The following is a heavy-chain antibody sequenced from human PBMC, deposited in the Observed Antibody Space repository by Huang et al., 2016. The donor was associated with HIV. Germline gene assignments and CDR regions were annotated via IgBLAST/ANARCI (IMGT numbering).Heavy chain of an antibody. J-gene: IGHJ4*02. V-gene: IGHV3-30*02. CDR2: ICFDGGNK. CDR3: ATDLGGYSFDY. Sequence: QEHLVESGGGVVQPGGSLRLSCASSGVSFSHYGMHWVRLAPGKGLEWVAFICFDGGNKHYADSAKGRFTISRDNSKKMLFLEMNSLRGYDTAFYYCATDLGGYSFDYWGQGALVSVSS. CDR1: GVSFSHYG. D-gene: IGHD2-21*02.